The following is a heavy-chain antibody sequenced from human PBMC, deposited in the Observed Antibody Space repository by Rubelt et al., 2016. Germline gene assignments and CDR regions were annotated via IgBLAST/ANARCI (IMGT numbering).Heavy chain of an antibody. Sequence: HLQLQESGPGLVKPSETLSLTCTVSGDSINNKNYYWGWIRQPPGKGLEWIGHIYYRGSTSYNPSFKSRVTFSVDTSQNHFSLELNSVTAADTAVYFCARLTTIISPIDSWGQGTLVTVSS. J-gene: IGHJ4*02. V-gene: IGHV4-39*02. CDR3: ARLTTIISPIDS. CDR1: GDSINNKNYY. CDR2: IYYRGST. D-gene: IGHD4/OR15-4a*01.